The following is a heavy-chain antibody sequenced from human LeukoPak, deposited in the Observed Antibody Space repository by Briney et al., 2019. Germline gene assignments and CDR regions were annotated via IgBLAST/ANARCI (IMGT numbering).Heavy chain of an antibody. J-gene: IGHJ4*02. CDR2: ISNSGSIT. V-gene: IGHV3-48*03. CDR1: GFTFSSYE. Sequence: GGSLSLSCAASGFTFSSYEMNWVRQAPGKGLEWVSYISNSGSITYYADSVKGRFTISRDNAKNSLYLQMNSLRAEDTAVYYCARDRATLEWFNKYFDYWGQGTLVTVSS. D-gene: IGHD3-3*01. CDR3: ARDRATLEWFNKYFDY.